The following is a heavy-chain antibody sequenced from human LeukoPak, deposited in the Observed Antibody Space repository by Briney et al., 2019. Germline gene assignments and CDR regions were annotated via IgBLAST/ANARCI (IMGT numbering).Heavy chain of an antibody. CDR3: AKDLDVY. CDR1: GFTFSSYG. D-gene: IGHD3-3*01. Sequence: GGSLRLSCAASGFTFSSYGMHWVRQAPGKGLEWVAVISYDGSNKNYADSVKGRFTISRDNSKNTLYLQMNSLRAEDTAVYYCAKDLDVYWGQGTLVTVSS. J-gene: IGHJ4*02. V-gene: IGHV3-30*18. CDR2: ISYDGSNK.